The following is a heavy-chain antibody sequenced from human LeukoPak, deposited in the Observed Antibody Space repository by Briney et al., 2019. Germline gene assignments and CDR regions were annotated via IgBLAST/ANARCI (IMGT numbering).Heavy chain of an antibody. CDR3: ASFKEVGYYFDY. D-gene: IGHD2-2*03. J-gene: IGHJ4*02. CDR2: IIPIFGTA. Sequence: ASVKVSCKASGGTFSSYAISWVRQAPGQGLEWMGGIIPIFGTANYAQKFQGRVTITADGSTSTAYMELSSLRSEDTAVYYCASFKEVGYYFDYWGQGTLVTVSS. CDR1: GGTFSSYA. V-gene: IGHV1-69*13.